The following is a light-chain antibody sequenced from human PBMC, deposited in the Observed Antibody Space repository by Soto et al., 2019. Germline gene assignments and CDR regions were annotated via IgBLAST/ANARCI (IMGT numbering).Light chain of an antibody. V-gene: IGKV4-1*01. Sequence: DIVMTQPPDSLPVSLGERATINCKSSQSLLYNSNNKNYLAWYHQKGGQPPKLLIKWSSTRESGVPNRFSGSGSGSHFALTINALQAEDLGTYYCQQYYSPPYTFGQGTKLEI. CDR1: QSLLYNSNNKNY. CDR2: WSS. CDR3: QQYYSPPYT. J-gene: IGKJ2*01.